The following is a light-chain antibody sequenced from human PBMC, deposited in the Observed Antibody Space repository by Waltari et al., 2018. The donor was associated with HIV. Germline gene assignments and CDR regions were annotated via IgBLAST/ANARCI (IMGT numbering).Light chain of an antibody. V-gene: IGLV1-36*01. CDR2: YDD. J-gene: IGLJ2*01. CDR3: AAWDDSLNDLV. CDR1: SSTLGNNA. Sequence: QSVLTQPPSVSEAPRQRVTISCSGSSSTLGNNAANWYQQLPGKAPKLLIYYDDLLPSGVSDRFSGSKSGTSASLAISGLQSEDEADYYCAAWDDSLNDLVFGGGTKLTVL.